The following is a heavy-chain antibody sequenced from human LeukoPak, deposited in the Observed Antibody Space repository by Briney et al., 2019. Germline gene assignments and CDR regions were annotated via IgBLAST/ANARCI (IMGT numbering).Heavy chain of an antibody. J-gene: IGHJ4*02. D-gene: IGHD3-22*01. CDR2: IYYSGST. CDR1: GGSISSYY. CDR3: ARCPLNYYDSSGYFDY. Sequence: PSETLSLTCTVSGGSISSYYWSWIRQPPGKGLEWIGYIYYSGSTNYNPSLKSRVTISVDTSKNQFSLKLSSVTAADTAVYYCARCPLNYYDSSGYFDYWGQGTLVTVSS. V-gene: IGHV4-59*01.